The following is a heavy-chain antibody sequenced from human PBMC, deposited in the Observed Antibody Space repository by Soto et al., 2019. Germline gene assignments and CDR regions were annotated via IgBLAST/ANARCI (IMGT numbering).Heavy chain of an antibody. Sequence: QVQLVQSGAEVKKPGSSVKVSCKASGGTFSSYAISWVRQAPGQGLEWMGGIIPIFGTANYAQKFQGRVTITADESTSTAYMELSSLRYEDTAVYYCARGTDCTNGVCYTGDYWGQGTLVTVSS. CDR1: GGTFSSYA. D-gene: IGHD2-8*01. CDR3: ARGTDCTNGVCYTGDY. V-gene: IGHV1-69*01. J-gene: IGHJ4*02. CDR2: IIPIFGTA.